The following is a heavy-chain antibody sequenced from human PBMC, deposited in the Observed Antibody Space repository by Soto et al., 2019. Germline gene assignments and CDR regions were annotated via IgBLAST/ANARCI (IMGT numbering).Heavy chain of an antibody. Sequence: ASVKVSCKASGYTLNTYYMHWVRQAPGQGPEWMGIINPRGGGTTYAQNFQDRVTMTSDTSSSTVYMELSSLRSEDTAVYYCARGGGFSPYYYNLDVWGQGTTVTVSS. D-gene: IGHD2-15*01. CDR2: INPRGGGT. CDR1: GYTLNTYY. J-gene: IGHJ6*02. V-gene: IGHV1-46*02. CDR3: ARGGGFSPYYYNLDV.